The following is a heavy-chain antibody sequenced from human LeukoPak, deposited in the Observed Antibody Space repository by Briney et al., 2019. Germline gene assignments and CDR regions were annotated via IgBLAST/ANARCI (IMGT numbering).Heavy chain of an antibody. V-gene: IGHV3-48*02. J-gene: IGHJ4*02. CDR3: ARSGTYGSGDY. CDR2: ISSGSTVI. CDR1: GFTFSRYS. D-gene: IGHD3-10*01. Sequence: GGSLRLSCAASGFTFSRYSMNWVRQAPGKGLEWVSYISSGSTVIYYADSVKGRFTISRDNAKNSLYLQMNGLRDEDTAVYYCARSGTYGSGDYWGQGTLVTVSS.